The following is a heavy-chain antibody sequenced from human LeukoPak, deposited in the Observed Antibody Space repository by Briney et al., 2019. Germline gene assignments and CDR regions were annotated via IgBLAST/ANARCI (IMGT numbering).Heavy chain of an antibody. V-gene: IGHV3-30-3*01. Sequence: SGGSLRLSCAASGFTFSSYAMHWVRQAPGKGLEWVAVISYDGSNKYYADSVKGRFTISRDNSKNTLYLQMNSLRAEDTAVYYCARDFPLFNWGQGTLVTVSS. CDR2: ISYDGSNK. J-gene: IGHJ4*02. CDR1: GFTFSSYA. CDR3: ARDFPLFN.